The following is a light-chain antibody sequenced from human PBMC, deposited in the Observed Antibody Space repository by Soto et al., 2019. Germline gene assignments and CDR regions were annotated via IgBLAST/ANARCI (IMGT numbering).Light chain of an antibody. V-gene: IGKV3-15*01. CDR3: QQYNNWPHT. J-gene: IGKJ2*01. CDR1: QSVTSK. Sequence: EIVMTQSPVTLSLSPGERATLSCRASQSVTSKLAWFQQKPGQAPRLPIYATSTRATGVPARFSGSGSGTEFTLTISSLQSEDFAVYSCQQYNNWPHTFGQGTKLEIK. CDR2: ATS.